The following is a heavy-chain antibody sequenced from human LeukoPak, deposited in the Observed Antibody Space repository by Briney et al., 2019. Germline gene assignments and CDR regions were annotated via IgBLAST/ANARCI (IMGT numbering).Heavy chain of an antibody. CDR2: IIPVFGTP. D-gene: IGHD2-21*02. Sequence: SVKVSCKASGDTFSNNAISWVRQAPGQGLEWMGGIIPVFGTPNHAQKSYGRLTISANESTSTAYMELSSLRFEDTAIYYCARLGYCGGDCYYFDYWGQGTLVTVSS. CDR1: GDTFSNNA. J-gene: IGHJ4*02. V-gene: IGHV1-69*13. CDR3: ARLGYCGGDCYYFDY.